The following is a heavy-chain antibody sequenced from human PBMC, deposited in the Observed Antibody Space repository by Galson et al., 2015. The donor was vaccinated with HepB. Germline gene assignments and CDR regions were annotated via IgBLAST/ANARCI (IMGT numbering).Heavy chain of an antibody. D-gene: IGHD2-8*01. V-gene: IGHV3-74*03. CDR2: IKSDGSTDGSK. J-gene: IGHJ4*02. Sequence: LRLSCAASAFTFSTYWMHWVRQAPGKGLVWVSRIKSDGSTDGSKTYADSVKGRFTVSRDNAKNTLYLQMNSLRVEDTAVYYCARGYASVNQHLVDYWGQGALVTVSP. CDR1: AFTFSTYW. CDR3: ARGYASVNQHLVDY.